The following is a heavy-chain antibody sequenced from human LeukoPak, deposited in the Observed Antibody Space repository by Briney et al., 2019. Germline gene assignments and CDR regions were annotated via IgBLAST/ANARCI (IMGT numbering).Heavy chain of an antibody. Sequence: SVKVSCKASGGTFSSYAISCVRQAPGQGLEGMGGIIPICGTANYPQKFQGRVTITAHKSTSPDYMEVSRLRSEETAVYYCARANIVRGVGSFFDRNWFDPWGQGTLVTVSS. J-gene: IGHJ5*02. CDR2: IIPICGTA. D-gene: IGHD3-10*01. CDR1: GGTFSSYA. CDR3: ARANIVRGVGSFFDRNWFDP. V-gene: IGHV1-69*06.